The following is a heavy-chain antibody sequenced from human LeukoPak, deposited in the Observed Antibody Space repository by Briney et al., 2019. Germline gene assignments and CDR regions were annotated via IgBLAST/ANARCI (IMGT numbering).Heavy chain of an antibody. CDR2: INPNSGGT. CDR3: ARPIRIAVAGTSGWFDP. J-gene: IGHJ5*02. CDR1: GYSFTGYH. V-gene: IGHV1-2*02. D-gene: IGHD6-19*01. Sequence: ASVKVSCKASGYSFTGYHMHWVRQAPGQGLEWMGWINPNSGGTNYAQKFQGRVTMTRDTSISTAYMELSRLRSDDTAVYYCARPIRIAVAGTSGWFDPWGQGTLVTVSS.